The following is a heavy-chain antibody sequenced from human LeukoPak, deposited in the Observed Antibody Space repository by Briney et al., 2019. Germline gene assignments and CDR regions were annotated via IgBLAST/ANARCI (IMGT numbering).Heavy chain of an antibody. CDR1: GFTVSSNY. V-gene: IGHV3-53*01. D-gene: IGHD5-12*01. J-gene: IGHJ4*02. Sequence: PGGSLRLSCAASGFTVSSNYMSWVRQAPGKGLEWVSVIYSGGSTYYADSVKGRFTISRGNSKNTLYLQMNSLRAEDTAVYYCARMVATLYYFDYWGQGTLVTVSS. CDR3: ARMVATLYYFDY. CDR2: IYSGGST.